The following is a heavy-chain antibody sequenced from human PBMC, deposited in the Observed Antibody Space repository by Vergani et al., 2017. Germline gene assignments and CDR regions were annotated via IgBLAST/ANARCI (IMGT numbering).Heavy chain of an antibody. D-gene: IGHD2-2*01. J-gene: IGHJ6*02. V-gene: IGHV3-11*04. CDR1: GFTFSDYY. CDR3: ARDLGGSSRAVYQLLYYYYGMDV. Sequence: LQLVESGGGLVKPGGSLRLSCAASGFTFSDYYMSWIRQAPGKGLEWVSYISSSGSTIYYADSVKGRFTISRDNAKNSLYLQMNSLRAEDTAVYYCARDLGGSSRAVYQLLYYYYGMDVWGQGTTVTVSS. CDR2: ISSSGSTI.